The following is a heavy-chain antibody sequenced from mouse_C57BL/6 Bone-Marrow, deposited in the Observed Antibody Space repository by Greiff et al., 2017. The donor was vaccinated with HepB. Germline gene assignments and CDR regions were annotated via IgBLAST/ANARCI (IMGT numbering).Heavy chain of an antibody. CDR1: GFTFSSYG. CDR2: ISSGGSYT. J-gene: IGHJ1*03. Sequence: EVKLMESGGDLVKPGGSLKLSCAASGFTFSSYGMSWVRQTPDKRLEWVATISSGGSYTYYPDSVKGRFTLSRDNAKNTLYLQMSSLKSEDTAMYYCARQWLLRNWYFDVWGTGTTVTVSS. D-gene: IGHD2-3*01. V-gene: IGHV5-6*01. CDR3: ARQWLLRNWYFDV.